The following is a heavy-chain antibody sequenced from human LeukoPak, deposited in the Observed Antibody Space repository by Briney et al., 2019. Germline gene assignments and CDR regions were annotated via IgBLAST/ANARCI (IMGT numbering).Heavy chain of an antibody. D-gene: IGHD6-13*01. Sequence: SQTLSLTCTVSGGSISSGDYYWSWIRQPPGKGLEWIGYIYYSGSTYYNPSLKSRVTISVDTSKNQFSLKLSSVTAADTAVYYCARGSSWSPYYFDYWGQGTLVTVSS. CDR3: ARGSSWSPYYFDY. CDR2: IYYSGST. V-gene: IGHV4-30-4*01. CDR1: GGSISSGDYY. J-gene: IGHJ4*02.